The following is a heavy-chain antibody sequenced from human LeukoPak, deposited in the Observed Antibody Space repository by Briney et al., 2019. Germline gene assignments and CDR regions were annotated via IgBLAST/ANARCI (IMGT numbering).Heavy chain of an antibody. V-gene: IGHV3-11*04. CDR1: GFTFSDYY. CDR3: ARSFYTYDQ. D-gene: IGHD1-26*01. CDR2: ISSSDNTI. Sequence: GGSLRLSCAASGFTFSDYYMSWIRQAPGKGLEWVSSISSSDNTIYYTDSVKGRFAISRDNAKNSLYLQMKSLRAEDTAVYYCARSFYTYDQWGQGTLVTVSS. J-gene: IGHJ5*02.